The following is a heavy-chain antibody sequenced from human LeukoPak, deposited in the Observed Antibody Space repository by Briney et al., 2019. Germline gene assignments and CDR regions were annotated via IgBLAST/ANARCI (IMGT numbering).Heavy chain of an antibody. Sequence: GGSLRLSCAASGFTFSNAWMSWVRPAPGKGLEWVGRIKSKTDGGTTDYAAPVKGRFTISRDDSKNTLYLQMNSLKTEDTAVYYCTTGYCSSTSCYDWGQGTLVTVSS. J-gene: IGHJ4*02. CDR2: IKSKTDGGTT. CDR3: TTGYCSSTSCYD. V-gene: IGHV3-15*01. D-gene: IGHD2-2*01. CDR1: GFTFSNAW.